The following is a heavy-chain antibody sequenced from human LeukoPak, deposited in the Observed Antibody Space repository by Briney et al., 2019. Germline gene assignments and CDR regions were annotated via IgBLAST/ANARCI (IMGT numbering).Heavy chain of an antibody. V-gene: IGHV4-38-2*02. CDR2: IYHIGST. Sequence: SETLSLTCIVSGYSISSGYYWGWIRQPPGKGLEWIGSIYHIGSTYYNPSLKSRVTISVDTSKNQFSLKLSSVTAADTAVYYCARVGYSYGLYWGQGTLVTVSS. CDR3: ARVGYSYGLY. J-gene: IGHJ4*02. D-gene: IGHD5-18*01. CDR1: GYSISSGYY.